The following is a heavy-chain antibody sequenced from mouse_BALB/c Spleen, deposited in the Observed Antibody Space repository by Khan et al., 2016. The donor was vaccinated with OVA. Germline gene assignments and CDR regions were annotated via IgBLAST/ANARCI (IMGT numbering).Heavy chain of an antibody. Sequence: QVQLKESGAELARPGASVKMSCKASGYTFTTYTMHWVKQRPGQGLEWIGYINPSNGYTNYTQKFKDKSTLTADKSSSTAYLQLSSLTSDYSAVYYGARGGAYVRSDGWFSYWGQGTLVTVSA. CDR2: INPSNGYT. D-gene: IGHD1-1*01. J-gene: IGHJ3*01. CDR3: ARGGAYVRSDGWFSY. V-gene: IGHV1-4*01. CDR1: GYTFTTYT.